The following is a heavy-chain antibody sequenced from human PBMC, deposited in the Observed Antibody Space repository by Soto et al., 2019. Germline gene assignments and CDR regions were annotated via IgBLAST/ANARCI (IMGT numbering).Heavy chain of an antibody. CDR3: AKGVTYSSSWYSNRPFDY. J-gene: IGHJ4*02. CDR1: GFTFSSYA. CDR2: ISGSGGST. Sequence: GESLKISCAASGFTFSSYAMSWVRQAPGKGLEWVSAISGSGGSTYYADSVKGRFTISRDNSKNTLYLQMNSLRAEDTAVYYCAKGVTYSSSWYSNRPFDYWGQGTLVTVSS. V-gene: IGHV3-23*01. D-gene: IGHD6-13*01.